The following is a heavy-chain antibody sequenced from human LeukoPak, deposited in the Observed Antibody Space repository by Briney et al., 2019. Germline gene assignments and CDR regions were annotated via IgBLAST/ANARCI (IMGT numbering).Heavy chain of an antibody. D-gene: IGHD3-3*01. CDR3: AKEHTSRSDFWSGYRNVHFDY. Sequence: GGSLRLSCAASGFTFSSYAMSWVRQAPGKGLEWVSAISGSGGSTYYADSVKGRFTISRDNSKNTLYLQMNSLRAEDTAVYYCAKEHTSRSDFWSGYRNVHFDYWGQGTLVTVSS. CDR2: ISGSGGST. V-gene: IGHV3-23*01. J-gene: IGHJ4*02. CDR1: GFTFSSYA.